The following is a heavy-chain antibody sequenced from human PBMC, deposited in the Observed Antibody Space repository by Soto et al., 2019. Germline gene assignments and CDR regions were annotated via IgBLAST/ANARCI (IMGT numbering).Heavy chain of an antibody. J-gene: IGHJ6*02. CDR3: ARDYYDILTGPDYYYYYGMDV. V-gene: IGHV1-2*04. Sequence: QVQLVQSGAEVKKPGASVKVSCKASGYTFTGYYMHWVRQAPGQGLEWMGWINPNSGGTNYAQKFQGWVTMTRDTSISTAYMELSRLRSDDTGVYYCARDYYDILTGPDYYYYYGMDVWGQGTTVTVSS. CDR1: GYTFTGYY. CDR2: INPNSGGT. D-gene: IGHD3-9*01.